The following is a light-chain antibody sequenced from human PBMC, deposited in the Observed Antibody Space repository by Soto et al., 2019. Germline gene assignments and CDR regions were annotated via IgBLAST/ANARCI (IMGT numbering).Light chain of an antibody. Sequence: QLVLTQPPSASGTPGQRVTISCSGSSSNIGSNTVNWYQQLPGTAPKLLIYSNTQRPSGVPDRFSGSKSGTSASLAISGLQSEDEADYFCATYDDSLDGPVFGGGTKLTVL. J-gene: IGLJ3*02. CDR1: SSNIGSNT. CDR3: ATYDDSLDGPV. V-gene: IGLV1-44*01. CDR2: SNT.